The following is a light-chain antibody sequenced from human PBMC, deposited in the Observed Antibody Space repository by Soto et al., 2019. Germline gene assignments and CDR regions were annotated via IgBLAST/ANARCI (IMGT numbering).Light chain of an antibody. CDR2: GAS. J-gene: IGKJ5*01. CDR1: QNVRTF. CDR3: QQYNKWPIT. Sequence: EVVLTQSPATLSLSPGERATLSCRASQNVRTFLDWYQQKPGQAPRLLIYGASNRATGIPARFSGSGSGTDFTLTISSLEPEDFAFYYCQQYNKWPITFGQGTRLEIK. V-gene: IGKV3-11*01.